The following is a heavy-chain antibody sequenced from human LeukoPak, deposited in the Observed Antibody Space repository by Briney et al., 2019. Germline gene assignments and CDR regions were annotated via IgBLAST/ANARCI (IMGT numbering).Heavy chain of an antibody. CDR2: INPNSGGT. J-gene: IGHJ4*02. V-gene: IGHV1-2*02. Sequence: ASVKVPCKASGHTFTGYYMHWVRQAPGQGLEWMGWINPNSGGTNYAQKFQGRVTMTRDTSISTAYMELSRLRSDDTAVYYCARTDSSGWYGDYWGQGTLVTVSS. D-gene: IGHD6-19*01. CDR3: ARTDSSGWYGDY. CDR1: GHTFTGYY.